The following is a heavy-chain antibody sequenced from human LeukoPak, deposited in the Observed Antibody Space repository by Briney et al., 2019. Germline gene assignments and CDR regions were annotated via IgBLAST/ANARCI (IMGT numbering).Heavy chain of an antibody. Sequence: TGGSLRLSCAASGFTFRSYAMHWVRQAPGKGLERVAVISYDGCNKYYADYVKGRFTISRDNSKNTLYLQMNSLRAEDTAVYYCARDPVLRSNYYYMDVWGKGTTVTVSS. J-gene: IGHJ6*03. CDR1: GFTFRSYA. CDR2: ISYDGCNK. D-gene: IGHD3-3*01. V-gene: IGHV3-30*04. CDR3: ARDPVLRSNYYYMDV.